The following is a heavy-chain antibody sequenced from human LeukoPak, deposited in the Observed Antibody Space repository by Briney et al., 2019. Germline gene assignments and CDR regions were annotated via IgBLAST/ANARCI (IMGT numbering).Heavy chain of an antibody. Sequence: SETLSLTCTVSGGSISSSSYYWGWIRQPPGKGLGWIGSIYYSGSTYYNPSLKSRVTISVDTSKNQFSLKLSSVTAADTAVYYCARPLDSGPNWFDPWGQGTLVTVSS. J-gene: IGHJ5*02. CDR2: IYYSGST. D-gene: IGHD6-19*01. CDR3: ARPLDSGPNWFDP. V-gene: IGHV4-39*01. CDR1: GGSISSSSYY.